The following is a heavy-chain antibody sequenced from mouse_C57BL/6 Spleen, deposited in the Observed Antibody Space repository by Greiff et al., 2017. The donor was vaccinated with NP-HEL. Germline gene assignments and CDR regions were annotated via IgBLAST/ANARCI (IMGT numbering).Heavy chain of an antibody. J-gene: IGHJ2*01. D-gene: IGHD1-1*01. CDR3: ARVDYYYGSSYGYYFDY. CDR2: ISGGGGNT. CDR1: GFTFSSYT. Sequence: EVKLEESGGGLVKPGGSLKLSCAASGFTFSSYTMSWVRQTPEKRLEWVATISGGGGNTYYPDSVKGRFTISRDNAKNTLYLQMSSLRSEDTALYYCARVDYYYGSSYGYYFDYWGQGTTLTVSS. V-gene: IGHV5-9*01.